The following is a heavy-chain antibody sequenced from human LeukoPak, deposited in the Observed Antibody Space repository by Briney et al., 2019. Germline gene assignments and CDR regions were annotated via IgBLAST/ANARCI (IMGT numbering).Heavy chain of an antibody. CDR3: ARWAIGDTAMPSPWFDP. J-gene: IGHJ5*02. CDR1: GGSISSGGYY. Sequence: SEILSLTCTVSGGSISSGGYYWSWIRQPPGKGLEWIGYIYHSGSTYYNPSLKSRVTISVDRSKNQFSLKLSSVTAADTAVYYCARWAIGDTAMPSPWFDPWGQGTLVTVSS. V-gene: IGHV4-30-2*01. CDR2: IYHSGST. D-gene: IGHD5-18*01.